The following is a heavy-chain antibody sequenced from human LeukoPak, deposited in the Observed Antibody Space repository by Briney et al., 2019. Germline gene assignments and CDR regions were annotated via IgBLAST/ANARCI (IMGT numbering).Heavy chain of an antibody. V-gene: IGHV3-21*01. CDR3: AELGITMIGGV. Sequence: GGSLRLSCAASGFTFSRYGMNWVRQAPGKGLEWVSYISSGSSSRYYGDSMKGRFTVSRDNAKNSLYLQMNSLRAEDTAVYYCAELGITMIGGVWGKGTTVTISS. D-gene: IGHD3-10*02. CDR1: GFTFSRYG. J-gene: IGHJ6*04. CDR2: ISSGSSSR.